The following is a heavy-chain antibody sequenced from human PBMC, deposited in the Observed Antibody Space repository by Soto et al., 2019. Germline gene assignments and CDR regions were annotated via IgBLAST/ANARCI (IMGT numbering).Heavy chain of an antibody. CDR2: IYWDDDK. Sequence: QITLKESGPTLVKPTQTLTLTCTFSGLSLTTNGMGVGWIRQPPGKALVWLALIYWDDDKRNRTSLKNRLTITKDTSKNQDVLTMTNMDPVDTATSYCAHAVAVVGDTALDIWGQGTLVTVSS. J-gene: IGHJ3*02. CDR3: AHAVAVVGDTALDI. D-gene: IGHD2-15*01. V-gene: IGHV2-5*02. CDR1: GLSLTTNGMG.